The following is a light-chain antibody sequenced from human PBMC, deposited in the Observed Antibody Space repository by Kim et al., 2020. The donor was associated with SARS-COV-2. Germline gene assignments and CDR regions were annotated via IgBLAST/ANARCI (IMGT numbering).Light chain of an antibody. Sequence: SLSPGERVPLSCRASQIFGFDLAWYQQKPGQAPRILIYGASHRATGIPDRFSGSGSGTDFTLTISRLEPEDFAVYYCQRYGTSSTTFGQGTKLEI. CDR2: GAS. CDR3: QRYGTSSTT. V-gene: IGKV3-20*01. J-gene: IGKJ2*01. CDR1: QIFGFD.